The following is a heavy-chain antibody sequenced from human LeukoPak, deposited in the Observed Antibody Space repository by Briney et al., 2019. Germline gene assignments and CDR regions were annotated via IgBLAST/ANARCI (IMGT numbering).Heavy chain of an antibody. CDR1: GGSFSGYY. V-gene: IGHV4-34*01. J-gene: IGHJ4*02. Sequence: SETLSLTCAVYGGSFSGYYWNWIRQPPGKGLEWIGEINDRGSNNYNPDPKSRGTISVDSSNKQFSLKLSSVTAADTAVYYCARGVSKGIAAAGESDYWGQGTLVTVSS. CDR3: ARGVSKGIAAAGESDY. CDR2: INDRGSN. D-gene: IGHD6-13*01.